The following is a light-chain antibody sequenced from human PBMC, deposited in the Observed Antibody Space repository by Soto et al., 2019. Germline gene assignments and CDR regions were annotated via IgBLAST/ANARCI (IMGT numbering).Light chain of an antibody. J-gene: IGLJ2*01. V-gene: IGLV2-8*01. CDR2: EVS. Sequence: QSALTQPPSASGSPGQSVTISCTGTSSDVGGYNYVSWYQQHPGKAPKFLIFEVSRRPSGVPDRFSGSKSGNTASLTVSGLQADDEDDYYCSSYAGSNSPVIFGGGTKLTVL. CDR3: SSYAGSNSPVI. CDR1: SSDVGGYNY.